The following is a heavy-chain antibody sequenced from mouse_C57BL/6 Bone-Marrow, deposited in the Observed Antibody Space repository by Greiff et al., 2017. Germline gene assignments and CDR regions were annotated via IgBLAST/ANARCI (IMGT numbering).Heavy chain of an antibody. Sequence: QVQLQQSGAELMKPGASVKLSCKATGYTFTGYWIEWVKQRPGHGLEWIGEILPGSGSTNYNEKFKGKATFTADTSSNTAYMQLSSLTTEDSAIYYCARSPHYYGSSYDWYFDVWGTGTTVTVSS. V-gene: IGHV1-9*01. D-gene: IGHD1-1*01. CDR1: GYTFTGYW. CDR2: ILPGSGST. J-gene: IGHJ1*03. CDR3: ARSPHYYGSSYDWYFDV.